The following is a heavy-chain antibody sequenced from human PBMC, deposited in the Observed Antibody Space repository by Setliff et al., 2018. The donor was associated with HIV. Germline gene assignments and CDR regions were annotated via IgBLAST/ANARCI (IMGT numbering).Heavy chain of an antibody. V-gene: IGHV4-4*09. CDR3: AHYYYDTSGQPFDY. D-gene: IGHD3-22*01. CDR1: GDSTSSYY. J-gene: IGHJ4*02. CDR2: IYTTGST. Sequence: SETLSLTCPVSGDSTSSYYWSWIRQPPGKGLEWIGYIYTTGSTNYNPSLKSRVTISLDTSKNQLSLKLSSVTAADTAVYYCAHYYYDTSGQPFDYWGQGKLVTVSS.